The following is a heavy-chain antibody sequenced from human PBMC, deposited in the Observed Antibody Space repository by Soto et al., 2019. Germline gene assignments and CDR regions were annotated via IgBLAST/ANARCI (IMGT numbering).Heavy chain of an antibody. Sequence: GGSLRLSCAASGFTFSGSAMHWVRQASGKGLEWVGRIRSKANSRATAYAASVKGRFTISRDDSKNTPYLQMNSLKTEDTAVYYCTTIDFWSGYYPYYYGMDVWGQGTTVTVSS. CDR3: TTIDFWSGYYPYYYGMDV. D-gene: IGHD3-3*01. J-gene: IGHJ6*02. V-gene: IGHV3-73*01. CDR1: GFTFSGSA. CDR2: IRSKANSRAT.